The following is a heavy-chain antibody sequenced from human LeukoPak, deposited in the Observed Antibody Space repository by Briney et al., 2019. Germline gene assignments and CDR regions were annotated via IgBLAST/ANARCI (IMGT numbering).Heavy chain of an antibody. J-gene: IGHJ6*02. Sequence: GGSLRLSCAASGFTFSDYYMSWIRQAPGKGLEWASYISSSGSTIYYADSAKGRFTISRDNAKNSLYLQMNSLRAEDTAVYYCARDARRGDYSSHYYYGMDVWGQGTTVTVSS. CDR1: GFTFSDYY. V-gene: IGHV3-11*01. CDR3: ARDARRGDYSSHYYYGMDV. D-gene: IGHD2-21*02. CDR2: ISSSGSTI.